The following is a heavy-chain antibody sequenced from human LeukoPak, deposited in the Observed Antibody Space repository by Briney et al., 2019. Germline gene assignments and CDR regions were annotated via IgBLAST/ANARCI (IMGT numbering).Heavy chain of an antibody. Sequence: PSETLSLTCAVYGGSFSGYYWSWIRQPPGKGLEWIVEINHSGSTNYNPSLKSRVTISVDTSKNQFSLKLSSVTAADTAVYYCARVNPGVSWYSDSRKRDYGMDVWGQGTTVTVSS. V-gene: IGHV4-34*01. CDR2: INHSGST. D-gene: IGHD3-22*01. CDR3: ARVNPGVSWYSDSRKRDYGMDV. CDR1: GGSFSGYY. J-gene: IGHJ6*02.